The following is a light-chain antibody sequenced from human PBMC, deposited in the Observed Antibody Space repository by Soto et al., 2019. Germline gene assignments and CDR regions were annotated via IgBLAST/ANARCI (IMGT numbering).Light chain of an antibody. CDR3: CSNAGSYEV. V-gene: IGLV2-11*01. CDR1: SSDVGGYNY. CDR2: DVS. Sequence: QSALTQPRSVSGSTGESVTISCTGTSSDVGGYNYVSWYQQHPGKAPKGMIYDVSERPSGVPDRFSGSKSGNTASLTISGLQAEDEADYYCCSNAGSYEVFCGGNKVTVL. J-gene: IGLJ2*01.